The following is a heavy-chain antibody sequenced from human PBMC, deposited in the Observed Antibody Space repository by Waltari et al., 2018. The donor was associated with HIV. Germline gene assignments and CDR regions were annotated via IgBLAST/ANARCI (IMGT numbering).Heavy chain of an antibody. CDR2: IYYSGST. CDR1: GGSISSGAYY. CDR3: ARVLRRTSRFDY. J-gene: IGHJ4*02. Sequence: QVQLQESGPGLVKPSQTLSLTCTVSGGSISSGAYYWSWIRQHPGKGLEWIGYIYYSGSTYYNPSLKSRVTISVDTAKNQFSLKLSSVTAADTAVYYCARVLRRTSRFDYWGQGTLVAVSS. V-gene: IGHV4-31*03.